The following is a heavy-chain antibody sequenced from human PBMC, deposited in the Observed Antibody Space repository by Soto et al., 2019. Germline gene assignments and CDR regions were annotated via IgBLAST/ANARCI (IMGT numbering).Heavy chain of an antibody. CDR1: GDSISSYNW. Sequence: QVHLQESGPRLVKPSETLSLTCDVSGDSISSYNWWTWVRQTPGKGLEWIGEVYHSGNTNYNPSLNSRVTISVDKSRNQFSLSLTSVTAADTAVYYCARREGDCRGGSCPYYHDWGQGTLVTDSS. J-gene: IGHJ4*02. D-gene: IGHD2-15*01. CDR2: VYHSGNT. CDR3: ARREGDCRGGSCPYYHD. V-gene: IGHV4-4*02.